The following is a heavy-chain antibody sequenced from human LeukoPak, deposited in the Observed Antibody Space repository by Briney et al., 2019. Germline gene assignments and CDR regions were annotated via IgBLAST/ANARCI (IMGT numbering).Heavy chain of an antibody. CDR1: GFTFSSYW. CDR2: IKQDGSDT. Sequence: GRSLRLSCAVSGFTFSSYWMTWVRQAPGKGLEWVANIKQDGSDTYSVDSVKGRFTISRDNAKNSLYLEMNSLRVEDTAVYYCATSGYSGYGIDNWGQGTLVAVSS. D-gene: IGHD5-12*01. V-gene: IGHV3-7*03. J-gene: IGHJ4*02. CDR3: ATSGYSGYGIDN.